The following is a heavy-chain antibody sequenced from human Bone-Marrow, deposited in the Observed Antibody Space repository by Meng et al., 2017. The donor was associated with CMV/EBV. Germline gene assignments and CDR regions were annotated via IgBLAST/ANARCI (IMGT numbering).Heavy chain of an antibody. CDR2: INHSGST. Sequence: GSLRLSCTVSGGSISSYYWSWIRQPPGKGLEWIGEINHSGSTNYNPSLKSRVTISVDTSKNQFSLKLSSVTAADTAVYYCARGGLYSSSWYRGHYYYYGMDVWGQGTTVTVSS. V-gene: IGHV4-34*01. CDR1: GGSISSYY. D-gene: IGHD6-13*01. CDR3: ARGGLYSSSWYRGHYYYYGMDV. J-gene: IGHJ6*02.